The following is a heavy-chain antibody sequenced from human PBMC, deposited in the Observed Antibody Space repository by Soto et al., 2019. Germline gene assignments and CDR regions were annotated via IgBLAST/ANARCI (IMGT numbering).Heavy chain of an antibody. V-gene: IGHV4-34*01. Sequence: SETLSLTCAVYGGSFSGYYWSWIRQPPGKGLEWIGEINHSGSTNYNPSLKSRVTISVDTSKNQFSLKLSSVTAADTAVYYCAGGGAAADPYYYYYMDVWGKGTTVTVSS. CDR3: AGGGAAADPYYYYYMDV. CDR2: INHSGST. CDR1: GGSFSGYY. D-gene: IGHD6-13*01. J-gene: IGHJ6*03.